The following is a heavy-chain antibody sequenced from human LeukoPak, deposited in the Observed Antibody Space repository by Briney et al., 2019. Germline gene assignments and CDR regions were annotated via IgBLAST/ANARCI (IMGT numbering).Heavy chain of an antibody. V-gene: IGHV3-23*01. CDR3: AKTRIAAAGHFDY. D-gene: IGHD6-13*01. J-gene: IGHJ4*02. CDR1: GFTFSSYT. Sequence: GGSLRLPCAASGFTFSSYTMSWVRQAPGQGLEWVSGLSGSGDKIYYADSVKGRFTISRDNSKNTLYLQMNSLRAEDTAVYYCAKTRIAAAGHFDYWGQGTLVTVSS. CDR2: LSGSGDKI.